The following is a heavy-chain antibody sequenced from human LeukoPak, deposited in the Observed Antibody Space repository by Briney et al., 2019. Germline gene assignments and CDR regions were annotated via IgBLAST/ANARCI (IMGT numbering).Heavy chain of an antibody. CDR3: ARVYDYVWGSYRYIDY. Sequence: SETLSLTCTVSGGSISSFYWSWIRQPPGKGLEWIAYIYYSGSTNYNPSLKSRVTMSVDTSKNQFSLELSSVTAADTAVYYCARVYDYVWGSYRYIDYWGQGTLVTVSS. CDR2: IYYSGST. J-gene: IGHJ4*02. V-gene: IGHV4-59*12. CDR1: GGSISSFY. D-gene: IGHD3-16*02.